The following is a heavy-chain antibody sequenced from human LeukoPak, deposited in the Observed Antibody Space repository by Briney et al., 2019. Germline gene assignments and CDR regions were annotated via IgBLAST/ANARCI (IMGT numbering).Heavy chain of an antibody. CDR1: GFTFSSYA. CDR2: ISGSGGST. V-gene: IGHV3-23*01. D-gene: IGHD3-9*01. CDR3: AKDGGGYDILTGYYTKYYFDY. Sequence: GGSLRLSCAASGFTFSSYAMSWVRQAPGKGLEWVSAISGSGGSTYYADSVKGRFTISRDNSKNTLYLQMNSLRAEDTAVYYCAKDGGGYDILTGYYTKYYFDYWGQGTLVTASS. J-gene: IGHJ4*02.